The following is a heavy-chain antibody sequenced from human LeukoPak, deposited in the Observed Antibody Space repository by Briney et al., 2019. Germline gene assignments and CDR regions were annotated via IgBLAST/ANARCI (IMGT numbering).Heavy chain of an antibody. J-gene: IGHJ6*02. CDR1: GGSFSGYY. V-gene: IGHV4-34*01. CDR2: INHSGST. D-gene: IGHD3-3*01. Sequence: PSETLSLTCAVYGGSFSGYYWSWIRQPPGKGLEWIGEINHSGSTNYNPSLKSRVTISVDTSKNQFSLKLSSVTAADTAVYYCARDPGFWSGYHRPYGMDVWGQGTTVTVSS. CDR3: ARDPGFWSGYHRPYGMDV.